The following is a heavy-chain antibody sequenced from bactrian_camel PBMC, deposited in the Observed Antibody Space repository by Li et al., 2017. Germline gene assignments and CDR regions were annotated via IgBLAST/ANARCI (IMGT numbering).Heavy chain of an antibody. CDR2: ISTGAGDT. D-gene: IGHD1*01. V-gene: IGHV3S54*01. CDR1: GSLPTASC. J-gene: IGHJ4*01. Sequence: HVQLVESGGGSVLPGGSLTLSCAVSGSLPTASCMGWWRQAPGKERKGVACISTGAGDTMYADAVKGRFTISHDKASNTVYLQMHSLKPEDTAKYICAAGISVGSCDTAYNGGKYNYMGRGTQVTVS. CDR3: AAGISVGSCDTAYNGGKYNY.